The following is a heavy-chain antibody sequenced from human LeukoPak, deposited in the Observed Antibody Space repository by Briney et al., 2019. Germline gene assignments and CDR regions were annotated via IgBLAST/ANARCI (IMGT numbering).Heavy chain of an antibody. D-gene: IGHD6-13*01. J-gene: IGHJ5*01. CDR3: ARDSWHRAAGTYWFDP. CDR2: TYYRSKWYN. Sequence: SQTLSLTCAISGDSVSSNSAAWNWIRQSPSRGLEWLGRTYYRSKWYNDYAVSVKSRITINPDTSKNQFSLQLNSVTPEDTAVYYCARDSWHRAAGTYWFDPWGQGTLVTVSS. CDR1: GDSVSSNSAA. V-gene: IGHV6-1*01.